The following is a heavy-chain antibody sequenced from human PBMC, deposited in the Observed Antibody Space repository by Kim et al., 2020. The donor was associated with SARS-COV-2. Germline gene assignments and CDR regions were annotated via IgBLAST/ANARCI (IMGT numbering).Heavy chain of an antibody. V-gene: IGHV5-51*01. CDR1: GYSFTSYW. Sequence: GESLKISCKGSGYSFTSYWIGWVRQMPGKGLEWMGIIYPGDSDTRYSPSFQGQVTISADKSISTASLQWSSLKASDTAMYYCARLGGWWLPPYYFDYWGQGTLVTVSS. J-gene: IGHJ4*02. D-gene: IGHD5-12*01. CDR3: ARLGGWWLPPYYFDY. CDR2: IYPGDSDT.